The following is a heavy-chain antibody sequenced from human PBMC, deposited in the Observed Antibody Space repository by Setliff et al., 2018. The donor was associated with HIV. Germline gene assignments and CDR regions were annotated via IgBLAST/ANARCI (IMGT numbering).Heavy chain of an antibody. CDR1: GDSISSSTSC. Sequence: SETLSLTCTVSGDSISSSTSCWGWIRQPPGKGLEWIGSICGTWKTYYNPFLKSRVTISVETSKNQLTLKMTSVTAADTAVYYCATEEGTTVHRIGFWGQGTLVTVSS. V-gene: IGHV4-39*06. CDR2: ICGTWKT. J-gene: IGHJ4*02. CDR3: ATEEGTTVHRIGF. D-gene: IGHD4-17*01.